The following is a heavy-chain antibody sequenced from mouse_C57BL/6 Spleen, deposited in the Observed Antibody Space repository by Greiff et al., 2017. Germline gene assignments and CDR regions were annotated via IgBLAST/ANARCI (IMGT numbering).Heavy chain of an antibody. D-gene: IGHD1-1*02. CDR2: IRLKSDNYAT. V-gene: IGHV6-3*01. J-gene: IGHJ2*01. CDR3: TGGVLWPFDY. CDR1: GFTFSNYW. Sequence: DVMLVESGGGLVQPGGSMKLSCVASGFTFSNYWMNWVRQSPEKGLEWVAQIRLKSDNYATHYAESVKGRFTISRDDSKSSVYLQMNNLRAEDTGIYYCTGGVLWPFDYWGQGTTLTVSS.